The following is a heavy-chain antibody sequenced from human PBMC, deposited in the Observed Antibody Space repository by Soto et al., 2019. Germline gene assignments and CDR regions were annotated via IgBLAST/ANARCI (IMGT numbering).Heavy chain of an antibody. CDR3: ARALPTMDV. CDR2: IRAYNGNT. J-gene: IGHJ6*02. CDR1: GYTFTSYG. V-gene: IGHV1-18*01. Sequence: QVQLVQSGAEVKKPGASVKVSCKASGYTFTSYGISWVRQAPGQGLEWMGWIRAYNGNTNYAQKPQGRATMTTDTFTSTAYMELRSLSSDATSVYYCARALPTMDVWGQGTTVTVSS.